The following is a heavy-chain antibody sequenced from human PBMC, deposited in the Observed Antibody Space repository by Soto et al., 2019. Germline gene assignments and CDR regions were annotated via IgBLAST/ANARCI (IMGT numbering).Heavy chain of an antibody. D-gene: IGHD1-20*01. CDR3: ARTPYNWNQNWFDP. V-gene: IGHV4-39*01. CDR1: GGSISSSSYY. J-gene: IGHJ5*02. Sequence: SETLSLTCTVSGGSISSSSYYWGWIRQPPGKGLEWIGSIYYSGSTYYNPSLKSRVTISVDTSKNQFSLKLSSVTAADTAVYYCARTPYNWNQNWFDPWGQGTLVTVSS. CDR2: IYYSGST.